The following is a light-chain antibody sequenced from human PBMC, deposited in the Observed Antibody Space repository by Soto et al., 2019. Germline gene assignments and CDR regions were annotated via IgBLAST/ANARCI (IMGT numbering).Light chain of an antibody. V-gene: IGKV3-20*01. CDR2: GAS. J-gene: IGKJ1*01. CDR1: RGVSANY. CDR3: QQYGRSPTT. Sequence: ENLLTQSPGTLSLSPGEGATLSCRASRGVSANYLAWYQQKPGQAPTLLIYGASIRAAGIPDRFSGSGSGTDFTLTISRLEPEDFAVYYCQQYGRSPTTFGQGTKVDIK.